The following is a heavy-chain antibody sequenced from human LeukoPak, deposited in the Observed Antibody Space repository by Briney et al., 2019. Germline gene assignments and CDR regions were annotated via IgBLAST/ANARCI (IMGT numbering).Heavy chain of an antibody. V-gene: IGHV5-51*01. CDR1: GYIFTNYW. CDR2: VYPGDSDT. Sequence: GESLKTSCKGSGYIFTNYWIGWVRQMPGKGLEWMGIVYPGDSDTRYSPSFQGQVTFSADKSISTAYLQWSSLTASDTAMYYCARGGYCSGGSCHHPSYWGQGTRVTVSS. CDR3: ARGGYCSGGSCHHPSY. J-gene: IGHJ4*02. D-gene: IGHD2-15*01.